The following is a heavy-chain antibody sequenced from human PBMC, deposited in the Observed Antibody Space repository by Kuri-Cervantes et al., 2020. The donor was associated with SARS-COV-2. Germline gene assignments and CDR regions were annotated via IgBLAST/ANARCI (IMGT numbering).Heavy chain of an antibody. CDR1: GGTFSSYA. D-gene: IGHD2-2*01. CDR3: ARGCRYCSSTSCPTPYYFDY. V-gene: IGHV1-69*06. J-gene: IGHJ4*02. Sequence: SVKVSCKASGGTFSSYAISWVRQAPGQGLEWMGGIIPIFGTANYAQKFQGRVTITADKSTSTAYMELSSLRSEDTAVYYCARGCRYCSSTSCPTPYYFDYWGQGTLVTDSS. CDR2: IIPIFGTA.